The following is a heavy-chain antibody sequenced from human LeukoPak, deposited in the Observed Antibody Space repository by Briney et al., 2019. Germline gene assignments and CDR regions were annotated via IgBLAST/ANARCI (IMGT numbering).Heavy chain of an antibody. J-gene: IGHJ4*02. CDR1: GGTFSSYA. CDR2: IIPIFGTA. D-gene: IGHD2-15*01. Sequence: ASVKVSCKASGGTFSSYAISWVRQAPGQGLEWMGGIIPIFGTANYAQKFQGRVTITADKSTSTAYMELSSLRSEDTAVYYCARDPSAGYCSGGSCLRDYWGQGTLVTVSS. CDR3: ARDPSAGYCSGGSCLRDY. V-gene: IGHV1-69*06.